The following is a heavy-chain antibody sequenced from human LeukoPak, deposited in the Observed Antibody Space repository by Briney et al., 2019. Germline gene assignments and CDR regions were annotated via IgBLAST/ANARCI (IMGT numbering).Heavy chain of an antibody. CDR3: ARGRHHRITMVRGVIPHRGPMDV. CDR2: IYYSGST. Sequence: SETLSLTCAVSGGSISSYYWSWIRQPPGKGLEWIGFIYYSGSTNYNPSLESRVTISVDTSKKQFSLKLRSVTAADTAVYYCARGRHHRITMVRGVIPHRGPMDVWGKGTTVTVSS. V-gene: IGHV4-59*01. J-gene: IGHJ6*03. CDR1: GGSISSYY. D-gene: IGHD3-10*01.